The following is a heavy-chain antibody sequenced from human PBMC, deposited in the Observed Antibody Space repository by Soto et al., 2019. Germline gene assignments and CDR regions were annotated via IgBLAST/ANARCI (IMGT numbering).Heavy chain of an antibody. CDR1: GYTLIEFS. D-gene: IGHD3-3*01. CDR2: FDPEDGET. CDR3: ATDPFWSRLRGMDV. V-gene: IGHV1-24*01. Sequence: GASVKVSCKVSGYTLIEFSMHWVRQAPGKGLEWMGGFDPEDGETIYAQKFQGRVTMTEDTSTDTAYMELSSLRSEDTAVYYCATDPFWSRLRGMDVWGQGTTVTVSS. J-gene: IGHJ6*02.